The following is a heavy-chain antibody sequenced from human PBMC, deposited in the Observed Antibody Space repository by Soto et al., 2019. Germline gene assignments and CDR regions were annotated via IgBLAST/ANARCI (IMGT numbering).Heavy chain of an antibody. CDR3: ARVGSTGYGDYYYYGMDV. J-gene: IGHJ6*02. V-gene: IGHV5-10-1*03. D-gene: IGHD4-17*01. CDR2: IDPSDSYT. CDR1: GYSFTSYW. Sequence: EMQLVQSGAEGKKPGESLRISCKGSGYSFTSYWISWVRQMPGKGLEWMGRIDPSDSYTNYSPSFQGHVTISADKSISTAYLQWSSLKASDTAMYYCARVGSTGYGDYYYYGMDVWGQGTTVTVSS.